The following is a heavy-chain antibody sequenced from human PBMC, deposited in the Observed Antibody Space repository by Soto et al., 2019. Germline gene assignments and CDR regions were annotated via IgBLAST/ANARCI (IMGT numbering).Heavy chain of an antibody. CDR3: VRGGIAGNWFDP. CDR1: RAXINSGGFY. D-gene: IGHD2-15*01. CDR2: IFHSGST. V-gene: IGHV4-31*03. Sequence: PSETLSLTCSVSRAXINSGGFYYSWIRQPPGKGLEWLGYIFHSGSTLYNPSLRGRLTLSADTSRNQLSLYLTSVTAADTAVYYCVRGGIAGNWFDPWGQGILVTVSS. J-gene: IGHJ5*02.